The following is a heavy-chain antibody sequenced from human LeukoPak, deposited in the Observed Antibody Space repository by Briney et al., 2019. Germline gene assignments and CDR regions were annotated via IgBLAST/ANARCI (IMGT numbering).Heavy chain of an antibody. CDR2: IYYSGST. CDR1: GGSISSYC. Sequence: SETLSLTCTVSGGSISSYCWSWIRQPPGKGLEWIGYIYYSGSTNYNPSLKSRVTISVDTSKNQFSLKLSSVTAADTAVYYCARRNYDILTGWYFDLWGRGTLVTVSS. CDR3: ARRNYDILTGWYFDL. D-gene: IGHD3-9*01. V-gene: IGHV4-59*08. J-gene: IGHJ2*01.